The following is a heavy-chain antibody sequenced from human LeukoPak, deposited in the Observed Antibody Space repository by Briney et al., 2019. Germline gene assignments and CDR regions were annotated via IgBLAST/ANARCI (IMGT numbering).Heavy chain of an antibody. D-gene: IGHD5-18*01. J-gene: IGHJ4*02. CDR2: ISGGGGST. V-gene: IGHV3-23*01. Sequence: PGGSLRLSCAASGFTFNSHAMSWVRQAPGKGLEWVSAISGGGGSTYYADSVKGRFTISKDNSKNTLYLQVNSLRAEDTAVYYCAKGNGYSYGRYYFDYWGQGTLVTVSS. CDR3: AKGNGYSYGRYYFDY. CDR1: GFTFNSHA.